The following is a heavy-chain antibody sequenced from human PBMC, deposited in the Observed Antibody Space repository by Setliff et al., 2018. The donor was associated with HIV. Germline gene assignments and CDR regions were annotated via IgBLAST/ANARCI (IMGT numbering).Heavy chain of an antibody. J-gene: IGHJ4*02. Sequence: SETLSLTCTVSGGSISSNNYYWGWIRQSPGKGLEWFGSIYYSGNAYYNPSLKSRLTISMDTSKNQFSLKLSSVTAADTAVYYCARGAELLWFGELHNIPYFDYWGQGTLVTVSS. CDR3: ARGAELLWFGELHNIPYFDY. CDR2: IYYSGNA. D-gene: IGHD3-10*01. CDR1: GGSISSNNYY. V-gene: IGHV4-39*07.